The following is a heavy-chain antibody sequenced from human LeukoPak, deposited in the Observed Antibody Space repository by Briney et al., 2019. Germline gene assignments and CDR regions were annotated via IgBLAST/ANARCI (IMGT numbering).Heavy chain of an antibody. CDR1: GYTFTGYY. CDR2: INPNSGGT. CDR3: ARGGGYSSTWYWSY. J-gene: IGHJ4*02. D-gene: IGHD6-13*01. Sequence: ASVTVSCKASGYTFTGYYIQWVRQAPGQGLEWMGWINPNSGGTNYAQKFQGRVTMTSDTSISTAYMELSGLRSDDTALYYCARGGGYSSTWYWSYWGQGTLVTVSS. V-gene: IGHV1-2*02.